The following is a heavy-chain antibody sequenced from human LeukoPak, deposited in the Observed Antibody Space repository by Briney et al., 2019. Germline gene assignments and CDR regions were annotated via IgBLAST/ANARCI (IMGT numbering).Heavy chain of an antibody. CDR2: IYYSGST. CDR3: APSSWGVGWFDP. D-gene: IGHD6-13*01. Sequence: SETLSLTCTVSGGSISTYYWNWIRQPPGKGLEWIGYIYYSGSTYYNPSLKSRVTISVDTSKNQFSLKPSSVTAADTAVYYCAPSSWGVGWFDPWGQGTLVTVSS. V-gene: IGHV4-59*06. CDR1: GGSISTYY. J-gene: IGHJ5*02.